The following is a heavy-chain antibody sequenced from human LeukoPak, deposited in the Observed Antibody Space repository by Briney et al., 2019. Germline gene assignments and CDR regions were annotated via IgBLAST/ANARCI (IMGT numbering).Heavy chain of an antibody. V-gene: IGHV4-30-2*01. CDR1: AGSIIVAAYS. CDR2: IYHTGRT. Sequence: PSETLSLTCAVSAGSIIVAAYSWSCIRQPPGKGLEWFGYIYHTGRTSYNPSLKSRVTISVNRSKNQFSLKLSSVTAADTAVYYCATGGGRGYSYGYYYWGQGTLVTVSS. J-gene: IGHJ4*02. D-gene: IGHD5-18*01. CDR3: ATGGGRGYSYGYYY.